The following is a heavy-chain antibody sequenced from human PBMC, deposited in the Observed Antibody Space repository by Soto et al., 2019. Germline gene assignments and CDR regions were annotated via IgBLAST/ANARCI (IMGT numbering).Heavy chain of an antibody. Sequence: QVQLVESGGGVVQPGRSLRLSCAASGFTFSTYGMHWVRKAPGKGLEWLALSSYDGSRAYYGDSAKGRFTISRDNSKNTLYLQLNSLKAEDAAVYYCAREGYGESSYYYFYMDFWGKGTTVTVSS. CDR2: SSYDGSRA. D-gene: IGHD1-1*01. CDR1: GFTFSTYG. V-gene: IGHV3-33*01. J-gene: IGHJ6*03. CDR3: AREGYGESSYYYFYMDF.